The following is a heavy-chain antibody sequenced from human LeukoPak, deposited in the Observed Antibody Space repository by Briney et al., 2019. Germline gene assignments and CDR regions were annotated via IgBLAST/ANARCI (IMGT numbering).Heavy chain of an antibody. Sequence: GASVKVSCKASGYTFTSYYMHWVRQAPGQGLEWMGIINPSGGSTSYAQKFQGRGTMTRDTSTSTVYMELSSLRSEDTAVYYCARDLADDAFDIWGQGTMVTVSS. CDR1: GYTFTSYY. CDR2: INPSGGST. V-gene: IGHV1-46*01. D-gene: IGHD3-16*01. CDR3: ARDLADDAFDI. J-gene: IGHJ3*02.